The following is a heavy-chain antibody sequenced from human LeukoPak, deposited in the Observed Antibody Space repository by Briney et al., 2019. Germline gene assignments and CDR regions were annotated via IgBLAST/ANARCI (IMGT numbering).Heavy chain of an antibody. CDR1: GFTFDDYG. Sequence: GGSLRLSCAASGFTFDDYGMSWVRQAPGKGLEWVSGINWNGGSTGYADSVKGRFTISRDNAKNSLYLQMNSLRAEDTALYYCAKGREAYSSSGMDVWGKGTTVTVSS. J-gene: IGHJ6*03. V-gene: IGHV3-20*04. CDR2: INWNGGST. D-gene: IGHD6-6*01. CDR3: AKGREAYSSSGMDV.